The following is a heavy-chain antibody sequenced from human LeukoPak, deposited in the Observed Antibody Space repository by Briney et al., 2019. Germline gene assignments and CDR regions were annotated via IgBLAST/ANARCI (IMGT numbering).Heavy chain of an antibody. Sequence: GGSLRLSCAASGFTFSHYGLHWVRQAPGKGLEWVAFIRYDGSNKYYADSVKGRFTISRDNSKNTLYLQMNSLRAEDTAVYYCAKDFEEGGYDSGYWGQGTLVTVSS. J-gene: IGHJ4*02. V-gene: IGHV3-30*02. CDR2: IRYDGSNK. D-gene: IGHD5-12*01. CDR1: GFTFSHYG. CDR3: AKDFEEGGYDSGY.